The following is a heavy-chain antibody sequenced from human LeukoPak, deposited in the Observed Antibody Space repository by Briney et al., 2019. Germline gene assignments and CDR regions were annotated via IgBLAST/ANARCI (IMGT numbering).Heavy chain of an antibody. CDR2: INAGKGNT. V-gene: IGHV1-3*01. Sequence: GSVKVSCKASGYTFTSYAMHWVRQAPGQRLEWMGWINAGKGNTKYSQKFQGRVTITRDTSASTAYMELSSLRSEDTAVYYCARGIYYYGSGSYYNVPFDYWGQGTLVTVSS. J-gene: IGHJ4*02. CDR1: GYTFTSYA. D-gene: IGHD3-10*01. CDR3: ARGIYYYGSGSYYNVPFDY.